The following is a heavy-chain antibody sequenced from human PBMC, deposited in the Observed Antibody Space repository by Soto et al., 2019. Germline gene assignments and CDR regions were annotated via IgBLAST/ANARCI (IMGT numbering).Heavy chain of an antibody. D-gene: IGHD4-17*01. CDR3: ARERLRINWFDP. J-gene: IGHJ5*02. CDR2: IRGSGSNK. Sequence: PGGSLRLSCAASGFTFSSYAMSWVRQAPGKGLEWVAVIRGSGSNKYYADSVKGRFTISRDNSKNTLYLQMNSLRAEDTAVYYCARERLRINWFDPWGQGTLVTVSS. V-gene: IGHV3-30-3*01. CDR1: GFTFSSYA.